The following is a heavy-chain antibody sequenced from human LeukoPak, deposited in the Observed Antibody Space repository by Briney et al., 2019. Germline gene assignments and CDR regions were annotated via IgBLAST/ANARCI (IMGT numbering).Heavy chain of an antibody. CDR1: GFTFSSYA. CDR2: IGSRARST. Sequence: PGGSLRLSCAVSGFTFSSYAMSWVRQAPGKALEWVSAIGSRARSTYYADSVKGRFTISRDNSENTLYLQMNSLRAEDTAVYYCAKCRDYCDSSGYFRAEYFQYWGQGTLVTVSS. V-gene: IGHV3-23*01. J-gene: IGHJ1*01. D-gene: IGHD3-22*01. CDR3: AKCRDYCDSSGYFRAEYFQY.